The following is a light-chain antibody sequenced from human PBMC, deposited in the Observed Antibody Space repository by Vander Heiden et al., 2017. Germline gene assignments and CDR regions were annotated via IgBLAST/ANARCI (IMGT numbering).Light chain of an antibody. Sequence: DIQMTQSPSSLSASVGVTVTITCRASQSIDNFLNWYQHQPGKAPTLLISSASNLHGGVPSRFSGSGSGTDFTLTIASLQPEDFATYSCQQGYSIPFTFGPGTKVDAK. J-gene: IGKJ3*01. CDR2: SAS. CDR3: QQGYSIPFT. CDR1: QSIDNF. V-gene: IGKV1-39*01.